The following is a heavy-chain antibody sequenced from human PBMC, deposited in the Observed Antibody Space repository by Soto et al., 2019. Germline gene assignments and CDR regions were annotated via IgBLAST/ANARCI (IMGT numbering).Heavy chain of an antibody. Sequence: GGSLRLSCEASGFIFGNYSMNWVRQAPGKELDWVSTISSRGNFIYYADSVRGRVTISRDNTQNSLHLQMNSLRVEDTAIYYCVRVQKLYGNSVYYYGMDVWGQGTTVTVSS. CDR1: GFIFGNYS. CDR2: ISSRGNFI. J-gene: IGHJ6*02. V-gene: IGHV3-21*01. D-gene: IGHD2-8*01. CDR3: VRVQKLYGNSVYYYGMDV.